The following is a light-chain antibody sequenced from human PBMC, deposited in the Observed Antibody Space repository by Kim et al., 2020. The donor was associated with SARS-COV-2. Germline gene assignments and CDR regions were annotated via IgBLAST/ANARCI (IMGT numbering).Light chain of an antibody. J-gene: IGKJ4*01. CDR2: GAS. Sequence: EIVMTQSPATLSVSPGERATLSCTASQSISTNLAWYQQKPGQAPRLLIYGASTRATGIPARFSGSGSGTEFTLTISSLQSEDFALYYCQQYNNWPPLTFGGGTKLEI. CDR1: QSISTN. CDR3: QQYNNWPPLT. V-gene: IGKV3-15*01.